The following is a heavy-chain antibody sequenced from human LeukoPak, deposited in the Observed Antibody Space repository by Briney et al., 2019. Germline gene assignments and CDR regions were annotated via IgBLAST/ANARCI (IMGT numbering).Heavy chain of an antibody. CDR3: ARDYYDSSGYYALSY. Sequence: GGSLRLSCAASGFTVSSNYMSWVRQAPGKGLQWVSVIYGGGSTYYVDSVKGRFTISRDNSKNTLYLQMDSLRAEDTAVYYCARDYYDSSGYYALSYWGQGTLVTVSS. CDR1: GFTVSSNY. V-gene: IGHV3-53*01. D-gene: IGHD3-22*01. CDR2: IYGGGST. J-gene: IGHJ4*02.